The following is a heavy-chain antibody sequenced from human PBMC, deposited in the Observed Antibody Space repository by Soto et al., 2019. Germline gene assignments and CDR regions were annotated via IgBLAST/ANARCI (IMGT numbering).Heavy chain of an antibody. CDR2: IYYSGST. CDR1: GGSISSYY. D-gene: IGHD3-3*01. J-gene: IGHJ4*02. CDR3: ARPTALSGSLPFDY. Sequence: SETLSLTCTVSGGSISSYYWRWIRQPPGKGLEWIGYIYYSGSTNYNPSLKSRVTISVNTSENQFSLKLSSVTAADTAVYYCARPTALSGSLPFDYWGQGTLVTVSS. V-gene: IGHV4-59*08.